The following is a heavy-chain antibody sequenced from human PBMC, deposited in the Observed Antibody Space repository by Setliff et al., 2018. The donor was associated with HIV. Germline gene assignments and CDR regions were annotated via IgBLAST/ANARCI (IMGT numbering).Heavy chain of an antibody. V-gene: IGHV2-5*01. CDR3: AHRSGEYYYDSSGSFDY. D-gene: IGHD3-22*01. J-gene: IGHJ4*02. CDR1: GFSLSTSGVG. CDR2: IYWNDDK. Sequence: SGPTLVNPTQTLTLTCTFSGFSLSTSGVGVGWIRQPPGKALEWLALIYWNDDKRYSPSLKSRLTIAKDTSKNQVVLTMTNMDPVDTATYYCAHRSGEYYYDSSGSFDYWGQGTLVTRLL.